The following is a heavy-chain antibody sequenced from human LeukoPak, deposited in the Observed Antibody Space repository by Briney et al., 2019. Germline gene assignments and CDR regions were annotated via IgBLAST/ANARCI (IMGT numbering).Heavy chain of an antibody. V-gene: IGHV3-30-3*01. Sequence: GGSLRLSCAASGFTFSSYAMHWVRQAPGKGLEWVAVISYDGSNKYYADSVKGRFTISRDNSKNTLYLQMNSLRAEDTAVYYCASLTGGMGAYWGQGTLVTVSS. D-gene: IGHD7-27*01. CDR1: GFTFSSYA. CDR3: ASLTGGMGAY. CDR2: ISYDGSNK. J-gene: IGHJ4*02.